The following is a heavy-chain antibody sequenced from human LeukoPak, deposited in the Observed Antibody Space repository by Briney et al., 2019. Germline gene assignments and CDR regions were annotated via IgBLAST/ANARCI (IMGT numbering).Heavy chain of an antibody. D-gene: IGHD3-10*01. CDR2: ISGSGGST. Sequence: GGSLRLSCAASGFTFSSFAMSWVRQAPGKGLEWVPVISGSGGSTYFADSVKGRFTISRDNSKNTLYLQMNSLRAEDTAVYYCAKSVRGVNHGMDVWGQGTTVTVSS. V-gene: IGHV3-23*01. CDR1: GFTFSSFA. CDR3: AKSVRGVNHGMDV. J-gene: IGHJ6*02.